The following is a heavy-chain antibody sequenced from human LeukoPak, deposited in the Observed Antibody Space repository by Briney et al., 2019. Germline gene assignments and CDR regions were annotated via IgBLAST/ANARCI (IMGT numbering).Heavy chain of an antibody. CDR1: GFTFSNAW. Sequence: GGSLRLSCVASGFTFSNAWMSWVRQAPGKGLEWVGRIKSITDGGTADYAAPVKGRFSISRHDSENTLFLQMNSLKTEDTAVYYCTTGVWGERGYWGQGTLVTVSP. J-gene: IGHJ4*02. CDR3: TTGVWGERGY. V-gene: IGHV3-15*01. D-gene: IGHD3-16*01. CDR2: IKSITDGGTA.